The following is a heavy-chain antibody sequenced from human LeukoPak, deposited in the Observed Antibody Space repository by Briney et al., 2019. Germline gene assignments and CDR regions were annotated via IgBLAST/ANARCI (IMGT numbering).Heavy chain of an antibody. CDR2: ISSSSSYI. CDR1: GFTFSSYS. D-gene: IGHD3-22*01. J-gene: IGHJ4*02. V-gene: IGHV3-21*01. Sequence: GGSLRLSCAASGFTFSSYSMNWVRQAPGKGLEWVSSISSSSSYIYYADSVKGRFTISGDNAKNSLYLQVNSLRAEDTAVYYCAARNYYDSSGYYEFDYWGQGTLVTVSS. CDR3: AARNYYDSSGYYEFDY.